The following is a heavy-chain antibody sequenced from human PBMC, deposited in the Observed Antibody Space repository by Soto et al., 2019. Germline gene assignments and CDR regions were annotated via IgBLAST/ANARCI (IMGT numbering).Heavy chain of an antibody. V-gene: IGHV1-69*01. J-gene: IGHJ3*02. CDR3: ARDGEGRGYYDSSGYYYRDAFDI. CDR2: IIPIFGTA. CDR1: GGTFSSYA. Sequence: QVQLVQSGAEVQKPGSSVKVSCKASGGTFSSYAISWVRQAPGQGLEWMGGIIPIFGTANYAQKFQGRVTITAGESTSTAYMELSSLRSEDTAVYYCARDGEGRGYYDSSGYYYRDAFDIWGQGTMVTVSS. D-gene: IGHD3-22*01.